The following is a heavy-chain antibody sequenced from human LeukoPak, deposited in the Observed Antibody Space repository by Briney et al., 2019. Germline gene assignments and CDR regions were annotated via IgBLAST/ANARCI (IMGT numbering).Heavy chain of an antibody. D-gene: IGHD3-10*01. CDR1: GFIFSRNA. J-gene: IGHJ4*02. CDR3: AKASGSGYGSDYFAY. V-gene: IGHV3-23*01. Sequence: PGESLRLSCAASGFIFSRNAMTWVRQAPGKGLEWVSIISDDSTYTHYADCVKGRFTISRDNSKNTLYLQMTSLRDEDTALYYCAKASGSGYGSDYFAYWGLGTLVTVSS. CDR2: ISDDSTYT.